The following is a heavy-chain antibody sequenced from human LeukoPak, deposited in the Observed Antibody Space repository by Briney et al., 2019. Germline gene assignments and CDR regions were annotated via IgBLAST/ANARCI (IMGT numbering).Heavy chain of an antibody. D-gene: IGHD3-10*01. V-gene: IGHV3-48*03. CDR1: GFTFSSYE. Sequence: GGSLRLSCAASGFTFSSYEMNWARQAPGKGLEWVSYISSNGSPIFYADSVKGRFTISRDNAKNSLSLLMNSLRAEDTAVYYCARDSGSGILDWGQGTLVTVSS. CDR3: ARDSGSGILD. CDR2: ISSNGSPI. J-gene: IGHJ4*02.